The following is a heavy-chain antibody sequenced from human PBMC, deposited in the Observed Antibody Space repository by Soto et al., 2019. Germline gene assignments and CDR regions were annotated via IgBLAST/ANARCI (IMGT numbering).Heavy chain of an antibody. D-gene: IGHD3-22*01. V-gene: IGHV3-23*01. J-gene: IGHJ5*02. CDR3: AKGPYYYDSSPLT. CDR1: GFTFSSYD. Sequence: EVQLLESGGGLVQPGGSLRLSCAASGFTFSSYDMSWVRQAPGKGLEWVSAISGSGGSTYYADSVKGRFTISRDNSKNTLYLQMNSRRAEDTAVYYCAKGPYYYDSSPLTWGQGTLVTVSS. CDR2: ISGSGGST.